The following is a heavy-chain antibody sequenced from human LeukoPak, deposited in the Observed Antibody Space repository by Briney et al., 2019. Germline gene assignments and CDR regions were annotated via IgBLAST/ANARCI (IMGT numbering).Heavy chain of an antibody. CDR3: AKGDMTTQHN. CDR1: GFTFSSYG. CDR2: ISYDGSNK. J-gene: IGHJ4*02. D-gene: IGHD4-11*01. V-gene: IGHV3-30*18. Sequence: GGSLRLSCAASGFTFSSYGMHWVRQAPGKGLEWVAVISYDGSNKYYADSVKGRFTISRDNSKNTLYLQMNSLRAEDTAVYYCAKGDMTTQHNWGQGTLVTVSS.